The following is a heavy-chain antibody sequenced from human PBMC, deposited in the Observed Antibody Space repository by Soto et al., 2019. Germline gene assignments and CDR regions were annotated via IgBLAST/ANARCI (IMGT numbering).Heavy chain of an antibody. V-gene: IGHV1-8*01. Sequence: QVQLVQSGAEVKKPGASVKVSCKASGYTFTSYDINWVRQATGQGLEWMGWMNPNSGNTGYAQKFQGRVTMTRNTSISTAYMELSSLRSEDTAVYYCATWNDILTYKYYYYGMDVWGQGTTVTVSS. CDR2: MNPNSGNT. CDR3: ATWNDILTYKYYYYGMDV. J-gene: IGHJ6*02. D-gene: IGHD3-9*01. CDR1: GYTFTSYD.